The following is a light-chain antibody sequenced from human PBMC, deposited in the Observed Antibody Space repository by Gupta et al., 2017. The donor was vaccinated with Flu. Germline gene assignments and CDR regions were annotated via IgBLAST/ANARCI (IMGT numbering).Light chain of an antibody. CDR2: GAS. CDR3: EQGYSCPYT. J-gene: IGKJ2*01. Sequence: QLTQSPSSVSASVADRVTITCRASQGINRWLAWFQQKPGKAPRLLIYGASSLQSGVPSRFSGSGSGTDFTVTITGQQPEGFATYYCEQGYSCPYTFGQGTKLEI. V-gene: IGKV1-12*01. CDR1: QGINRW.